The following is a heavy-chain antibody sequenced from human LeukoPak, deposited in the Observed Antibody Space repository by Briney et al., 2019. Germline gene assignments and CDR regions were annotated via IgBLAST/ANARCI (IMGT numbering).Heavy chain of an antibody. CDR3: ARGDDSSGYYHFDY. D-gene: IGHD3-22*01. V-gene: IGHV1-69*02. CDR2: IISILGIA. J-gene: IGHJ4*02. CDR1: GGTFSSYT. Sequence: SVKVSCKASGGTFSSYTISWVRQAPGQGLEWMGRIISILGIANYAQKFQGRVTITADKSTSTAYMELSSLRSEDTAVYYCARGDDSSGYYHFDYWGQGTLVTVSS.